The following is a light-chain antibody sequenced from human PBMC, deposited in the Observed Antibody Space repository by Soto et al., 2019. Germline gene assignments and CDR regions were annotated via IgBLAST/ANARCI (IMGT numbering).Light chain of an antibody. V-gene: IGLV1-44*01. Sequence: QSVLTQPPSASGTPGQRVTISCSGSSSTIGSKTLNWYQHLPGSAPKLLIYTTNQRPSGVPDRFSDSKSGTSASLAISGLQPEDEADYYCAAWNDSLNGVVFGGGTKLTVL. CDR3: AAWNDSLNGVV. CDR2: TTN. CDR1: SSTIGSKT. J-gene: IGLJ3*02.